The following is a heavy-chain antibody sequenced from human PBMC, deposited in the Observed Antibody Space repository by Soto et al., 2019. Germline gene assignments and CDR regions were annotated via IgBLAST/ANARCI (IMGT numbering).Heavy chain of an antibody. CDR2: INPNSGGT. D-gene: IGHD6-19*01. CDR3: ARDSPQGRYSRGWYDY. Sequence: ASVKVSCKASGYTFTGYYMHWVRQAPGQGLEWMGWINPNSGGTNYAQKFQGWVTMTRDTSISTAYMELSRLRSDDTAVYYCARDSPQGRYSRGWYDYWGQGTLVTVSS. V-gene: IGHV1-2*04. J-gene: IGHJ4*02. CDR1: GYTFTGYY.